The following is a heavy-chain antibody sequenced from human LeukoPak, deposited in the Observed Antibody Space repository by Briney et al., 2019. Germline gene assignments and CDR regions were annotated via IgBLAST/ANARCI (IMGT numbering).Heavy chain of an antibody. CDR2: ISYDGSNK. CDR3: ARVKGGGGFDY. V-gene: IGHV3-30*04. D-gene: IGHD2-15*01. Sequence: GRSLRLSCAASGFTFSSYAMHWVRQAPGKGLEWVAVISYDGSNKYYADSVKGRFTISRDNSKNTLYLQMNSLRAEDTAVYYCARVKGGGGFDYWGQRTLVTVSS. J-gene: IGHJ4*02. CDR1: GFTFSSYA.